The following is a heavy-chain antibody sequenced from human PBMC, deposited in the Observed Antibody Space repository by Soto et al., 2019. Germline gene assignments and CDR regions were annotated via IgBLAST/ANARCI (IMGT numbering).Heavy chain of an antibody. J-gene: IGHJ6*03. CDR1: GFTFSSYG. Sequence: PGGSLRLSCAASGFTFSSYGMHWVRQAPGKGLEWVSSISSSSSYIYYADSVKGRFTLYRDNAKNSLYLQTNNRRAEDTAVYYCARTAADKVGVNCDYMDVWGKGTTGSVSS. CDR2: ISSSSSYI. V-gene: IGHV3-21*01. CDR3: ARTAADKVGVNCDYMDV. D-gene: IGHD1-1*01.